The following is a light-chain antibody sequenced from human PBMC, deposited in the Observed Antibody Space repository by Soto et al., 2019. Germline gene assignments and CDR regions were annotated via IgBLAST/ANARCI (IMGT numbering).Light chain of an antibody. Sequence: DIQMTQSPSSLSASVGDRVTITCRASPGISNCVAWYQQKPGKVPKLLIYAASTLQSGVPSRFSVSGSVTDFTLTISCLQPEDVATYSCQKYNSAPLTFGGGPKVEIK. J-gene: IGKJ4*01. V-gene: IGKV1-27*01. CDR3: QKYNSAPLT. CDR2: AAS. CDR1: PGISNC.